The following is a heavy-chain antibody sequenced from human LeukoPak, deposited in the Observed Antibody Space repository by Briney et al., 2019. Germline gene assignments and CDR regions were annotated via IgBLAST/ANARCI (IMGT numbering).Heavy chain of an antibody. Sequence: GGSLRLSCAASGFTFSNYWMTWVRQAPGKGLEWVAHVRPDGSEKSYVDSVKGRFTISRDNAQNSLYLQMNSLRAEDTAVYYCARDRGYYVFDYWGQGTLVTVSS. CDR1: GFTFSNYW. V-gene: IGHV3-7*01. CDR2: VRPDGSEK. CDR3: ARDRGYYVFDY. J-gene: IGHJ4*02. D-gene: IGHD3-22*01.